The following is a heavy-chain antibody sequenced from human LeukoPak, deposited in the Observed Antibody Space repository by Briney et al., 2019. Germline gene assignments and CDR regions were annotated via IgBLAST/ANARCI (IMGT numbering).Heavy chain of an antibody. V-gene: IGHV4-4*02. D-gene: IGHD2-15*01. CDR2: IYHSGKT. CDR3: ARDSLHCNGGRCFHMRVFDY. J-gene: IGHJ4*02. CDR1: GASMSKTNW. Sequence: SETLSLTCAVSGASMSKTNWWSWVRQPPGKGLEWIGEIYHSGKTSYNPSLKSRVTISVDKSKNQISLKLNSVTAADTAVYYCARDSLHCNGGRCFHMRVFDYWGQGALVTVSS.